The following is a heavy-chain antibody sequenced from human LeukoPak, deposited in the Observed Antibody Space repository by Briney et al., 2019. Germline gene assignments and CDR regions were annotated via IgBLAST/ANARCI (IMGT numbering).Heavy chain of an antibody. J-gene: IGHJ3*02. D-gene: IGHD3-10*01. V-gene: IGHV4-59*08. CDR1: GGSISSYC. Sequence: PSETLSLTCSVSGGSISSYCWSWIRHSPGKGLEWIGYIHYSEGTSYNPSLKRRVSISVDTSKNQFSLYLNSVTAADTAVYYCARHYSDSSGDNAFDIWGQGTMVTVSS. CDR2: IHYSEGT. CDR3: ARHYSDSSGDNAFDI.